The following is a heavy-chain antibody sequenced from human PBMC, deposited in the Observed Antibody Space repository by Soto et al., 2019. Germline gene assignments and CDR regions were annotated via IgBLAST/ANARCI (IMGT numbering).Heavy chain of an antibody. CDR2: MNPNSGNT. CDR1: GYTFTSYD. V-gene: IGHV1-8*01. D-gene: IGHD3-10*01. J-gene: IGHJ6*02. Sequence: ASVKVSCKASGYTFTSYDINWVRQATGQGLEWMGWMNPNSGNTGYAQKFQGRVTMTRNTSISTAYMELSSLRSGDTAVYYCARGLWFGELYYYYGMDVWGQGTTVTVSS. CDR3: ARGLWFGELYYYYGMDV.